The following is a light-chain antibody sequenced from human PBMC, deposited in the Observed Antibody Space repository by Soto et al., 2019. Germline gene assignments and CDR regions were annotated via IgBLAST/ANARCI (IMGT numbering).Light chain of an antibody. J-gene: IGKJ4*01. V-gene: IGKV3-20*01. CDR3: QQFATSPLT. Sequence: ENVLTRSPGTLSLSPGERATLSCRASQSLSSSYLAWYQQKPGQAPRLLIYGASSRATGIPDRFSGSGSGTDFTLTISRLEPEDFAVYYCQQFATSPLTFGGGTKVEIK. CDR1: QSLSSSY. CDR2: GAS.